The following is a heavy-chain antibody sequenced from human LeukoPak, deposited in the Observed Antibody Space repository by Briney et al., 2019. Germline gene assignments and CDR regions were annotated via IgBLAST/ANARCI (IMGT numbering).Heavy chain of an antibody. D-gene: IGHD4-17*01. CDR3: ARDAPGYGDYGLIDY. CDR2: IYSGGST. J-gene: IGHJ4*02. Sequence: GGSLRLSCAASGFTVSSNYMSWVRQAPGKGLEWVSVIYSGGSTYYADSVKGRFTISRDNSKNTLYLQMNSLRAEDTAVYYCARDAPGYGDYGLIDYWGQGTLVTVSS. V-gene: IGHV3-53*01. CDR1: GFTVSSNY.